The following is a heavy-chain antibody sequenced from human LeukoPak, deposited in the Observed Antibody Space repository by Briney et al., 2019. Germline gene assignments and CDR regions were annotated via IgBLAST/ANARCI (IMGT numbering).Heavy chain of an antibody. CDR1: GFIFSNYD. Sequence: GGSLRLSCVASGFIFSNYDMAYVRQAPGKGLECVSLIPSRGDKTYYADSVKGRFTISRDNAKNTLHLQMNSLRAEDTAVYYCAKGRRHNSYNEELDYWGQGTLVTVSS. V-gene: IGHV3-23*01. CDR2: IPSRGDKT. J-gene: IGHJ4*02. D-gene: IGHD1-1*01. CDR3: AKGRRHNSYNEELDY.